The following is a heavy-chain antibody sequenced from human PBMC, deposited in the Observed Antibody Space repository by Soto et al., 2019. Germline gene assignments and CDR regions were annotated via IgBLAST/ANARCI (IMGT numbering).Heavy chain of an antibody. V-gene: IGHV4-30-4*01. J-gene: IGHJ5*01. Sequence: SETLSLTCSVSGDSISNLDYFWAWIRQPPGQALEYIGYIYKSATTYYNPSFESRVAISVDTSKSQCSLNVTSVTAADTAVYFCARGRYCLTGRCFPNWFDSWGQGALVTVSS. CDR3: ARGRYCLTGRCFPNWFDS. CDR2: IYKSATT. D-gene: IGHD7-27*01. CDR1: GDSISNLDYF.